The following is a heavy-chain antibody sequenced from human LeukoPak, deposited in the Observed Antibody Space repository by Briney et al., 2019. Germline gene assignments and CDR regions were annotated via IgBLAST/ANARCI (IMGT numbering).Heavy chain of an antibody. CDR1: GGSISSSSYY. CDR2: IYYSGST. CDR3: ARALGAFDI. J-gene: IGHJ3*02. V-gene: IGHV4-39*07. Sequence: SETLSLTCTVSGGSISSSSYYWGWIRQPPGKGLEWIGSIYYSGSTYHNPSLKSRVTISLDKSKNQVSLKLNSVTAADTAVYYCARALGAFDIWGQGTMVTVSS.